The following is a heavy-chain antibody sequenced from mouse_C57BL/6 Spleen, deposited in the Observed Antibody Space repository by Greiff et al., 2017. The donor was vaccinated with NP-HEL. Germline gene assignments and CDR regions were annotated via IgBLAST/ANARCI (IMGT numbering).Heavy chain of an antibody. CDR3: ARAGDWGDWYFDV. Sequence: VQLQQSGAELARPGASVKLSCKASGYTFTSYGISWVKQRTGQGLEWIGEIYPRSGNTYYNEKFKGKATLTADKSSSTAYMELRSLTSEDSAVYFCARAGDWGDWYFDVWGTGTTVTVSS. CDR1: GYTFTSYG. J-gene: IGHJ1*03. CDR2: IYPRSGNT. V-gene: IGHV1-81*01. D-gene: IGHD4-1*01.